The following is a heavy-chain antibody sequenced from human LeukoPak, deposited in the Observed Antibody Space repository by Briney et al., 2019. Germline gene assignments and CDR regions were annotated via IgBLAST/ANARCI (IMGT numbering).Heavy chain of an antibody. J-gene: IGHJ6*03. CDR2: ISSSGSTI. V-gene: IGHV3-11*04. CDR3: ARDPLFWSGYFDYYYYMDV. D-gene: IGHD3-3*01. Sequence: PGGSLRLSCAASGFTFSDYYMSWIRQAPGKGLEWVSYISSSGSTIYYADSVKGRFTISRDNAKNSLYLQMNSLRAEDTAVYYCARDPLFWSGYFDYYYYMDVWGKGTTVTVSS. CDR1: GFTFSDYY.